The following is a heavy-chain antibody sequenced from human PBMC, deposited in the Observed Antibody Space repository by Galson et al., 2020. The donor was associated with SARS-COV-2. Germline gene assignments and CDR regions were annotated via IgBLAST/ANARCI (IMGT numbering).Heavy chain of an antibody. D-gene: IGHD1-26*01. J-gene: IGHJ4*02. V-gene: IGHV4-39*07. CDR2: IHYSGST. CDR3: ARGRRYSIVGATFFDY. Sequence: SETLSLTCTVSGGSISSSSYYWGWIRQPPGRGLEWIGSIHYSGSTYYNPSLKSRVTISVDTSKNQFSLKLSSVTAADTAVYYCARGRRYSIVGATFFDYWGQGTLVTVSS. CDR1: GGSISSSSYY.